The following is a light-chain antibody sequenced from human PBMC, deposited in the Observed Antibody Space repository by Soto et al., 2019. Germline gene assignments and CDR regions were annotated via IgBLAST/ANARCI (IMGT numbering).Light chain of an antibody. CDR3: QQYGSSLRT. J-gene: IGKJ1*01. CDR2: GAS. V-gene: IGKV3-20*01. CDR1: QSVSSSY. Sequence: DIVLTQSPCTLSLSPGERATLSCRASQSVSSSYLAWYQQKPGQAPRLLIYGASSRATGIPDRFSGSGSGTDFTLTISRLEPEDFAVYYCQQYGSSLRTFGQGTKVDIK.